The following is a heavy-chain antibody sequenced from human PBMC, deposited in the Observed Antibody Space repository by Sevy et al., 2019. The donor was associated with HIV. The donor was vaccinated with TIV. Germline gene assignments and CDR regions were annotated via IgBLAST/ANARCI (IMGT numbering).Heavy chain of an antibody. V-gene: IGHV1-2*02. D-gene: IGHD3-16*02. CDR2: INPNSGGT. J-gene: IGHJ5*02. Sequence: ASVKVSCKASGYTFTGYYMHWVQQAPGQGLEWMGWINPNSGGTNYAQKFQGRVTMTRDTSISTAYMELSRLRSDDTAVYYCARDHRLGSDYVWGSYRYAWFDPWGQEPWSPSPQ. CDR1: GYTFTGYY. CDR3: ARDHRLGSDYVWGSYRYAWFDP.